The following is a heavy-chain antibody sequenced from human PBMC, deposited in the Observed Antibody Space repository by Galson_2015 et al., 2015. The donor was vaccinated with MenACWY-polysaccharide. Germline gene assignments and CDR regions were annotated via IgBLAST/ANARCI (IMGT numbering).Heavy chain of an antibody. Sequence: SLRLCCTASGLTVSNWWMHWVRHSPGTGVEWVSIIKYDGSITGCADSVKGRFTIDRDNAKNTLYLQMDSLTAADTAVYYCSRPLDSGTYALCYWGQGTLVTVSS. CDR1: GLTVSNWW. D-gene: IGHD3-10*01. V-gene: IGHV3-74*01. CDR2: IKYDGSIT. J-gene: IGHJ4*02. CDR3: SRPLDSGTYALCY.